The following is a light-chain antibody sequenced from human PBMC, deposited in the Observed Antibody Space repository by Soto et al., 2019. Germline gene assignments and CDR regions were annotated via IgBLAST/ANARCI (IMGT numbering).Light chain of an antibody. CDR3: QQYDRASWT. J-gene: IGKJ1*01. CDR1: QSISSW. V-gene: IGKV1-5*03. Sequence: DIQMTQSPSTLSASVGDRVIITCRASQSISSWLAWYQQKPGKAPNLLIYRASTLKSGIPSRFSGRGSRAEFTLTISSLQPDDFATYYCQQYDRASWTFGPGTKVEIK. CDR2: RAS.